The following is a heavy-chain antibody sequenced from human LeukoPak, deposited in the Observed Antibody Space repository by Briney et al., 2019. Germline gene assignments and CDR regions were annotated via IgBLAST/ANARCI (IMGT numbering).Heavy chain of an antibody. CDR2: ISGSGGST. V-gene: IGHV3-23*01. J-gene: IGHJ4*02. CDR3: AKDPSYYYDSSGYFDY. Sequence: GGSLRLSCAASGFTFSSYAMSWVRQAPGKGLEWVSAISGSGGSTYYADSVKGRFTISRDNSKNTLHLQMNSLRAEDTAVYYCAKDPSYYYDSSGYFDYWGQGTLVTVSS. D-gene: IGHD3-22*01. CDR1: GFTFSSYA.